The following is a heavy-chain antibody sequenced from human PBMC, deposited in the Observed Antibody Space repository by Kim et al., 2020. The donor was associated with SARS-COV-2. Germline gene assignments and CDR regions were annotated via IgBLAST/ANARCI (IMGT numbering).Heavy chain of an antibody. CDR1: GGSISSSSYY. D-gene: IGHD3-9*01. CDR2: IYYSGST. J-gene: IGHJ6*02. V-gene: IGHV4-39*01. Sequence: SETLSLTCTVSGGSISSSSYYWGWIRQPPGKGLEWIGSIYYSGSTYYNPYLKSRVTISVDTSKNQFSLKLSSVTAADTAVYYCARRNVLRYFDWLLGPSGMDVWGQGTTVTVSS. CDR3: ARRNVLRYFDWLLGPSGMDV.